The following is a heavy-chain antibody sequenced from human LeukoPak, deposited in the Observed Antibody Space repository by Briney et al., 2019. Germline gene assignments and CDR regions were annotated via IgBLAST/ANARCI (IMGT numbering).Heavy chain of an antibody. Sequence: GGSLRLSCAASGFTFSNAWMSWVRQAPGKGLEWVGRIKSKTDGGTTEYAAPVRGRFTISRDDSRNTLYLQMNSLNTEDTAVYYCSITTFDYWGQGTLVTVSS. CDR1: GFTFSNAW. D-gene: IGHD1-14*01. J-gene: IGHJ4*02. CDR2: IKSKTDGGTT. V-gene: IGHV3-15*01. CDR3: SITTFDY.